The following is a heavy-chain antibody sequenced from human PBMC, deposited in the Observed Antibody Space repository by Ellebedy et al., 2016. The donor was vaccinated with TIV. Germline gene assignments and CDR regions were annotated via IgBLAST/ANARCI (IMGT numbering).Heavy chain of an antibody. CDR1: GFSFDAYT. CDR2: ITWDGSDT. Sequence: GESLKISCTASGFSFDAYTMHWVRHVPGKGLEWVSLITWDGSDTFYADSVRGRFTISRDNIKNSLYLQMDSLKTEDGALYYCAKESGFGSEGLDSWGRGSLVTVSS. CDR3: AKESGFGSEGLDS. V-gene: IGHV3-43*01. J-gene: IGHJ4*02. D-gene: IGHD3-10*01.